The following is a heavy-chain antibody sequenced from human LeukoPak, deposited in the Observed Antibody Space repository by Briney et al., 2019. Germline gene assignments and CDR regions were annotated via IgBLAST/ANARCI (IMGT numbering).Heavy chain of an antibody. Sequence: GGSLRLSCAASGFTFSSYGMHWVRQAPGKGLEWVAVIPYDGSNKYYADSVKGRFTISRDNSKNTLYLQMNSLRAEDTAVYYCAKQGLIAAAGYYLDYWGQGTLVTVSS. V-gene: IGHV3-30*18. J-gene: IGHJ4*02. CDR3: AKQGLIAAAGYYLDY. D-gene: IGHD6-13*01. CDR2: IPYDGSNK. CDR1: GFTFSSYG.